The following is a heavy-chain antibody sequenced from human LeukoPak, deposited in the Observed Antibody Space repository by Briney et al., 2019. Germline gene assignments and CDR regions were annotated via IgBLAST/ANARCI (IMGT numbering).Heavy chain of an antibody. CDR3: ASSRDGYNPFYFDY. V-gene: IGHV1-69*04. J-gene: IGHJ4*02. CDR1: GGTFSSYA. D-gene: IGHD5-12*01. CDR2: IIPILGIA. Sequence: SVKVSCKASGGTFSSYAISWVRQAPGQGLEWMGRIIPILGIANYAQKFQGRVTITADKSTSTAYMELSSLRSEDTAVYYCASSRDGYNPFYFDYWGQGTLVTVSS.